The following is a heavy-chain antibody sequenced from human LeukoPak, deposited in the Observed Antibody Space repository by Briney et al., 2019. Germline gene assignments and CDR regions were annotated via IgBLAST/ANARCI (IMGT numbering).Heavy chain of an antibody. CDR1: GYTFTGYY. Sequence: ASVKVSCKASGYTFTGYYMHWVRQAPGQGLEWMGWINPNSGGTNYAQKFQGRVAMTRDTSISTAYMELSRLRSDDTAVYYCAAGYCSGGSCYYYYYMDVWGKGTTVTISS. J-gene: IGHJ6*03. CDR2: INPNSGGT. CDR3: AAGYCSGGSCYYYYYMDV. D-gene: IGHD2-15*01. V-gene: IGHV1-2*02.